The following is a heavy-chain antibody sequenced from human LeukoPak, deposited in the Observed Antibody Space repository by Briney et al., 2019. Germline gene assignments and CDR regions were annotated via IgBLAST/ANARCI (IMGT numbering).Heavy chain of an antibody. Sequence: GGSLRLSCAASGSTFSSYAMNWVRQAPGKGLEWVSSGHSDGTAYYADSVKGRFTISRDNSKNTLSLQMNSLRAEDTAVYYCAKVFRSAGRHTIWFDSWGQGTLVTVSS. CDR2: GHSDGTA. CDR1: GSTFSSYA. D-gene: IGHD3-9*01. V-gene: IGHV3-23*01. J-gene: IGHJ5*01. CDR3: AKVFRSAGRHTIWFDS.